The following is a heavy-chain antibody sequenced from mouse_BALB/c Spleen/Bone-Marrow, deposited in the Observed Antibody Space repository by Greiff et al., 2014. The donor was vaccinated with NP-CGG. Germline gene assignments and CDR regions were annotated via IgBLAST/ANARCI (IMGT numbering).Heavy chain of an antibody. CDR1: GYTFTSYW. CDR3: ARDEHYFDY. Sequence: VQLQQSGAELARPGASVKLSCKASGYTFTSYWMQWVKQRPGQGLEWIGAIYPGDGDTRYTQKLKGKATLTADKSSSTAYMQLSSLASEDSAVYYCARDEHYFDYWGQGTTLTVSS. V-gene: IGHV1-87*01. CDR2: IYPGDGDT. J-gene: IGHJ2*01.